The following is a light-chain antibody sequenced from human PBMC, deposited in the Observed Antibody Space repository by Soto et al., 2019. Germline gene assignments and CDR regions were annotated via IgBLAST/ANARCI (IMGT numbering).Light chain of an antibody. CDR2: GAS. CDR1: QSVSSN. Sequence: EIVMTQSPATLSVSPGERATLSCRASQSVSSNLAWYQQKPGQAPRLLIYGASTRATGIPARFSGSGSGTEFTLTISSLQSXDFAVYYCQQYNNWPELTFGGGTKVEIK. V-gene: IGKV3-15*01. J-gene: IGKJ4*01. CDR3: QQYNNWPELT.